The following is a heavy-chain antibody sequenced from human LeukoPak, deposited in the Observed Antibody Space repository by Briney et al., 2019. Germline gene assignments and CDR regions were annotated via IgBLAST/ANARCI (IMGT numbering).Heavy chain of an antibody. D-gene: IGHD6-19*01. CDR3: AKDRRGAVASFDY. CDR2: IRYDGNNK. CDR1: GFPFSDYV. J-gene: IGHJ4*02. V-gene: IGHV3-30*02. Sequence: GGSLRLSCAASGFPFSDYVMHWVRRAPGKGLEWVSVIRYDGNNKYYADSVKGRFTISRDNSKNTLYLQMNSLESEDTAVYYCAKDRRGAVASFDYWGQGTLVTVSS.